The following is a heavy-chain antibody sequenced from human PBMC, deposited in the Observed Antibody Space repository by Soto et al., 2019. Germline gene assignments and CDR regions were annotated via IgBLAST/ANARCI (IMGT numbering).Heavy chain of an antibody. Sequence: QVQLVQSGAEVKKPGSSVKVSCKASGGTFSSYAISWVRQAPGQGLEWMGGIIPIFGTANYAQKFQGRVTXXAXEXXSTAYMGLSSLRSEDTAVYYCARVAGVYYYYGMDVWGQGTTVTVSS. CDR2: IIPIFGTA. V-gene: IGHV1-69*12. CDR3: ARVAGVYYYYGMDV. J-gene: IGHJ6*02. D-gene: IGHD7-27*01. CDR1: GGTFSSYA.